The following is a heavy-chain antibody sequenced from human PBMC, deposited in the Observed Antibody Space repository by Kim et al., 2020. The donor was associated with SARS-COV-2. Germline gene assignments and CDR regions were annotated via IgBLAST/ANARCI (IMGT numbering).Heavy chain of an antibody. CDR2: INSYNDDA. V-gene: IGHV1-18*01. CDR1: GYTFRKHA. J-gene: IGHJ3*01. D-gene: IGHD4-4*01. CDR3: AREASYRNYNDYIFDL. Sequence: ASVKVSCKASGYTFRKHAITWVRQAPGQGLEWMGWINSYNDDAHYAQNFQGRVSMTKDTSTNTAYMELGRLRSDDTAIYYCAREASYRNYNDYIFDLWGQ.